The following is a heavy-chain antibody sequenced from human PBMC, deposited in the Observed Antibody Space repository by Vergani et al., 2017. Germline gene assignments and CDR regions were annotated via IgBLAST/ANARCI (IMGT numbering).Heavy chain of an antibody. J-gene: IGHJ6*02. CDR2: MNPNSGNT. V-gene: IGHV1-8*01. Sequence: QVQLVQSGAEVKKPGSSVKVSCKASGYTFTSYDINWVRQATGQGLEWMGWMNPNSGNTRYAQKFQGRVTMTRNTSISTAYMELSSLRSEDTAVYYCGTSSSSYYYYGMDVWGQGTTVTVSS. CDR3: GTSSSSYYYYGMDV. D-gene: IGHD6-6*01. CDR1: GYTFTSYD.